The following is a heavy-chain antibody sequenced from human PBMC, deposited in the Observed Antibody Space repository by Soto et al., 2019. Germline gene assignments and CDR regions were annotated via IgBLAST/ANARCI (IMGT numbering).Heavy chain of an antibody. CDR2: IKSKADGGAT. D-gene: IGHD3-3*01. V-gene: IGHV3-15*07. J-gene: IGHJ6*02. CDR3: TTVELDYDFWSDGFGDDYYYVTDV. CDR1: GFTFNNAW. Sequence: GGSLRLSCAASGFTFNNAWMNWVRQAPGKGLEWVGHIKSKADGGATDYAAPVKGRFSISRDDSINTLYLQMNSLKTEDTAVYYCTTVELDYDFWSDGFGDDYYYVTDVWGQGTTVTVSS.